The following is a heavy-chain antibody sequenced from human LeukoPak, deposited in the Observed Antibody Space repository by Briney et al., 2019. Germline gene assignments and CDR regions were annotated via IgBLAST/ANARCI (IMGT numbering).Heavy chain of an antibody. J-gene: IGHJ4*02. CDR1: GFTFSSYS. V-gene: IGHV3-33*08. CDR3: ARDRGSDCSGGSCHGGFFDY. Sequence: PGGSLRLSCAASGFTFSSYSMNWVRQAPGKGLEWVALIWYDGSNKYYADSVKGRFTISRDNSKNTLSLQMNSLRAEDTAVYYCARDRGSDCSGGSCHGGFFDYWGQGTLVTVSS. CDR2: IWYDGSNK. D-gene: IGHD2-15*01.